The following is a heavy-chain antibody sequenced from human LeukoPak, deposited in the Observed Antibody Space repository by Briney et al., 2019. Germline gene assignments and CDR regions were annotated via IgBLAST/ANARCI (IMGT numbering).Heavy chain of an antibody. J-gene: IGHJ4*02. Sequence: PSETLSLTCTVSGGSISSYYWSWIRQPPGKGLEWIGYIYYSRSTNYNPSLKSRVTISVDTSKNQFSLKLRSGTAADTAVYYCARVSAAAGVDCWGQGTLVTVSS. CDR3: ARVSAAAGVDC. CDR2: IYYSRST. V-gene: IGHV4-59*01. CDR1: GGSISSYY. D-gene: IGHD6-13*01.